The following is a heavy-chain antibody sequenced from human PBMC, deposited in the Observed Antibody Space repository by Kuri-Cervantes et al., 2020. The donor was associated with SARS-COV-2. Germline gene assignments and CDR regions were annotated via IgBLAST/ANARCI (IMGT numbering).Heavy chain of an antibody. J-gene: IGHJ4*02. Sequence: SETLSLTCTVSGGSISSGSYYWTWIRQPAGKGLEWIGLLYTSGSTNYNPSPKSRVTISADTSKNPFSLNLSSVTAADTAVYYCARGVAVAGAKYFDYWGQGTLVTVSS. CDR2: LYTSGST. CDR1: GGSISSGSYY. D-gene: IGHD6-19*01. CDR3: ARGVAVAGAKYFDY. V-gene: IGHV4-61*02.